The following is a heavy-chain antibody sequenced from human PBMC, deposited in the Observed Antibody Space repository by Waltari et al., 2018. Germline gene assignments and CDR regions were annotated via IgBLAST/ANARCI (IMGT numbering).Heavy chain of an antibody. CDR3: ARGRRWLQLSD. CDR1: GGSFSGYT. V-gene: IGHV4-34*01. D-gene: IGHD5-18*01. J-gene: IGHJ4*02. CDR2: ISHSGGP. Sequence: QVQLQQWGAGLLKPSETLSLICAVYGGSFSGYTWMWIRQSPGKGLEWIGEISHSGGPNYNPSLKSRINISVDMSKNQFSLKLKSVTATDTAVYYCARGRRWLQLSDWGQGTPVTVSS.